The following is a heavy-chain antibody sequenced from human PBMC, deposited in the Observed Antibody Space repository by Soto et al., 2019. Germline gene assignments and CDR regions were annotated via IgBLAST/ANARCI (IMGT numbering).Heavy chain of an antibody. V-gene: IGHV5-51*01. CDR3: AGALDSSGWYAY. J-gene: IGHJ4*02. CDR2: IYPGDSDT. CDR1: GYSFTSYW. D-gene: IGHD6-19*01. Sequence: PGESLKISCKGSGYSFTSYWIGWVRQMPGKGLEWMGIIYPGDSDTRYSPSFQGQVTISADKSSSTAYLQWGSLKAPDTAMYYCAGALDSSGWYAYWGQGTLVAVSS.